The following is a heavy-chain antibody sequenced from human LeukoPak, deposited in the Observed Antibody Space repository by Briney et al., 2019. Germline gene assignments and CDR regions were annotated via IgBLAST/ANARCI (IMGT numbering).Heavy chain of an antibody. V-gene: IGHV1-18*01. D-gene: IGHD5-18*01. CDR3: ATLLTAMVFDY. J-gene: IGHJ4*02. Sequence: ASEKVSCKASGYTFTSYGISWVRQAPGQGLEWMGWISAYNGNTNYAQKLQGRVTMTTDTSTSTAYMELRSLRSDDTAVYYCATLLTAMVFDYWGQGTLVTVSS. CDR1: GYTFTSYG. CDR2: ISAYNGNT.